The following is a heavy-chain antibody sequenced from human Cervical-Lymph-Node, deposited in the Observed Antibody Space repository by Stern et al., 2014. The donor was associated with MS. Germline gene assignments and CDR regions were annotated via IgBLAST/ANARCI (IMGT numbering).Heavy chain of an antibody. CDR3: ARHCSDGSCSYHHIYYYGMDV. V-gene: IGHV4-39*01. CDR2: FYYSGNT. Sequence: QLQLQESGPGLVKPSETLSLTCTVSGGSISTSYWGWIRQPPGKGLEWIGSFYYSGNTYYNPSLKSRLTISVDTPKNQFPLSLSFVTAADTAVYYCARHCSDGSCSYHHIYYYGMDVWGQGTTVTVSS. CDR1: GGSISTSY. J-gene: IGHJ6*02. D-gene: IGHD2-15*01.